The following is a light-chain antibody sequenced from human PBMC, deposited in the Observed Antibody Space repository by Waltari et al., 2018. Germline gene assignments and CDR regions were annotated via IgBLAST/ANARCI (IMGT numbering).Light chain of an antibody. CDR1: SSDVGGYNL. CDR3: CSFAGSTTVI. V-gene: IGLV2-23*02. CDR2: EVT. J-gene: IGLJ2*01. Sequence: QSALTQPASVSGSPGQSITISCTGTSSDVGGYNLVSWYKQHPGEVPKLMIYEVTKRSSWLSTRFSSSKSGNTASLTISGLQAEDEADYYCCSFAGSTTVIFGGGTRLTVL.